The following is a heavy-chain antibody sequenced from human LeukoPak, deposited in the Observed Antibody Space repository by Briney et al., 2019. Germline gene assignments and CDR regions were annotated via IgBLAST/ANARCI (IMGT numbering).Heavy chain of an antibody. V-gene: IGHV4-39*01. Sequence: SETLSLTCTVSGGSISSGSYFCGWIRQPRGRGLEWIGSVFYSGSACYNTSPKSGFTISVATSKNQFSLKLRSVTAADTAVYSCARRAGGKVDYWGQGTLVTVSS. J-gene: IGHJ4*02. D-gene: IGHD3-16*01. CDR1: GGSISSGSYF. CDR2: VFYSGSA. CDR3: ARRAGGKVDY.